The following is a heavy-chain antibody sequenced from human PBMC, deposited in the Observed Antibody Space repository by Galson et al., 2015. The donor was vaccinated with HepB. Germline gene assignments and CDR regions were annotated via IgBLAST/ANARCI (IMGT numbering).Heavy chain of an antibody. CDR3: ARGRGSSSATFDY. CDR2: ISSSVSTI. Sequence: SLRLSCASSGFNFSTYSMNWVRQAPGKGLEWVSYISSSVSTIYYVDSVKGRFTVSRDNAKNSLFLQMNSLRAEDTAVYYCARGRGSSSATFDYWGQGTLVTVSS. D-gene: IGHD6-6*01. V-gene: IGHV3-48*01. CDR1: GFNFSTYS. J-gene: IGHJ4*02.